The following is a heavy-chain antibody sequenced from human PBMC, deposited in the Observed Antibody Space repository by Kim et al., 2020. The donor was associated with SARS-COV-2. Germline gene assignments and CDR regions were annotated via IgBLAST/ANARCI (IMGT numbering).Heavy chain of an antibody. Sequence: SETLSLTCTVSGGSISSYYWSWIRQPPGKGLEWIGYIYYSGSTNYNPSLKSRVTISVDTSKNQFSLKLSSVTAADTAVYYCARAAPPFYSSSLYYYYYMDVWGKGTTVTVSS. V-gene: IGHV4-59*01. J-gene: IGHJ6*03. CDR3: ARAAPPFYSSSLYYYYYMDV. CDR1: GGSISSYY. D-gene: IGHD6-13*01. CDR2: IYYSGST.